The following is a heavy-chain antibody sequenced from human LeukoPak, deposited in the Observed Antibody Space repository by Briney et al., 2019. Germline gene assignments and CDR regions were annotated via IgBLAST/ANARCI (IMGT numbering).Heavy chain of an antibody. CDR3: ARTYYYDSSGYYFDY. D-gene: IGHD3-22*01. V-gene: IGHV4-30-2*02. CDR1: GVSISSGGYY. J-gene: IGHJ4*02. Sequence: SQTLSLTCTVSGVSISSGGYYWTWIRQPPGKGLEWIGYISHSGTTYYNPSLKSRVTISVDTSKNQFSLKLSSVTAADTAVYYCARTYYYDSSGYYFDYWGQGTLVTVSS. CDR2: ISHSGTT.